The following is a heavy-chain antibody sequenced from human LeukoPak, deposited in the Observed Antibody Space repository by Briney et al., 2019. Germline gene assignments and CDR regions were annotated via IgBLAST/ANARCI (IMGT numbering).Heavy chain of an antibody. D-gene: IGHD6-19*01. V-gene: IGHV3-15*01. Sequence: GRSLRHSCSASGFTFSSYAMHWVRQAPGKGLEWVGRIKSKTDGGTTDYAAPVKGRFTISIDDSKNTLYLQMNSLKTEDTAVYYCTSLREVAGLWGRGTLVTVSS. CDR1: GFTFSSYA. CDR2: IKSKTDGGTT. CDR3: TSLREVAGL. J-gene: IGHJ2*01.